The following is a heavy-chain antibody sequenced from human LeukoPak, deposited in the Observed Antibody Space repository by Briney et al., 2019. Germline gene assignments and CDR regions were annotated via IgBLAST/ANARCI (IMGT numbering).Heavy chain of an antibody. J-gene: IGHJ4*02. Sequence: GGSLRLSCAASGFTFSSYGMHWVRQAPGKGLEWVAVIWYDGSNKYYADSVKGRFTISRDNSKNTLYLQMNSLRAEDTAVYYCARPLYGSGSYYHFLGGVAFDYWGQGTLVTVSS. CDR1: GFTFSSYG. V-gene: IGHV3-33*01. D-gene: IGHD3-10*01. CDR2: IWYDGSNK. CDR3: ARPLYGSGSYYHFLGGVAFDY.